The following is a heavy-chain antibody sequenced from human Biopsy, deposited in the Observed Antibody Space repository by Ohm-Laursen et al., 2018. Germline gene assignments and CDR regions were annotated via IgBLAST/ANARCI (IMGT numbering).Heavy chain of an antibody. Sequence: SLRLSCAAPGFDFSDYSMSWVRQAPGKGLEWVSSVTTTSSYIYYADSVKGRFTISRDNAQNSLYLHMNSLRAEDTAVYYCARLNSGTYDASDLWGQGTMVIVSS. CDR3: ARLNSGTYDASDL. D-gene: IGHD1-26*01. CDR1: GFDFSDYS. CDR2: VTTTSSYI. V-gene: IGHV3-21*01. J-gene: IGHJ3*01.